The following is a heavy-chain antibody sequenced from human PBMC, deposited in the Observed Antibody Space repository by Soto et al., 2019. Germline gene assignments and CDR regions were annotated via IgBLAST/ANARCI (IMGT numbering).Heavy chain of an antibody. J-gene: IGHJ3*02. CDR1: GFSLSTSLVC. D-gene: IGHD2-15*01. CDR3: ARCYHQDAFDI. Sequence: SGPTLGNPTQTLTLTCTFSGFSLSTSLVCVVWIRQPPGKALEWLALIYWDDDKRYSPSLKSRLTITKDTSKNQVVLTMTNMDPVDKATYYCARCYHQDAFDIWGQGTMVTVSS. V-gene: IGHV2-5*02. CDR2: IYWDDDK.